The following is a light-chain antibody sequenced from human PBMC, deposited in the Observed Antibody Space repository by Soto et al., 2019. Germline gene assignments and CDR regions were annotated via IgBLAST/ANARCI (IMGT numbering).Light chain of an antibody. Sequence: QSALTQPASVSGSPGQSITISCTGTSSDIGGYNYVSWYQQHPGKAPKLMIYDVSNRPSGVSNRFSGSKSGNTASLTISGLQAEDEADYYCISFTSSDTYVVLGGGTKVTFL. V-gene: IGLV2-14*01. CDR1: SSDIGGYNY. J-gene: IGLJ2*01. CDR2: DVS. CDR3: ISFTSSDTYVV.